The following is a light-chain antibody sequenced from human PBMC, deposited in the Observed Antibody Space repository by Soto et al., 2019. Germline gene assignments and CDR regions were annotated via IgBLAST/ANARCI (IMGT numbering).Light chain of an antibody. Sequence: QSALTQPASVSGSPGQSITISCTGTSSDVGGYNYVSWYQQHPGKAPKLMISEVSNRPSGVSNRFSGSKSGNTASLTISGLQAEDEADYYCSSSTSSSTLVFGGGTQLTVL. V-gene: IGLV2-14*01. CDR3: SSSTSSSTLV. CDR1: SSDVGGYNY. J-gene: IGLJ2*01. CDR2: EVS.